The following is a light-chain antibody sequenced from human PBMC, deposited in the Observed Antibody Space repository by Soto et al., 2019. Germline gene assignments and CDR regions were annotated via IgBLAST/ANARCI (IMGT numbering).Light chain of an antibody. CDR1: SSNIGSNT. V-gene: IGLV1-44*01. Sequence: QSVLTQSPSASGTPGQRVSISCSGSSSNIGSNTVNWYQQFPGTAPKLLIHSNNQRPSGVPDRFSGSKSGTSASLAISGLQSEDEAHYYCAAWDDSLNGGVFGGGTKLTVL. CDR3: AAWDDSLNGGV. J-gene: IGLJ3*02. CDR2: SNN.